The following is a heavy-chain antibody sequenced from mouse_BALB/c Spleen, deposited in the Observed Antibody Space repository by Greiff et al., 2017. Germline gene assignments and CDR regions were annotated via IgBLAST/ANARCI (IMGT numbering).Heavy chain of an antibody. CDR1: GYSFTSYY. CDR2: IDPFNGGT. CDR3: ARGGLRRNYYAMDY. J-gene: IGHJ4*01. V-gene: IGHV1S135*01. Sequence: VQLKQSGAELVKPGASVKISCKASGYSFTSYYMHWVKQSHGKSLEWIGYIDPFNGGTSYNQKFKGKATLTVDKSSSTAYMHLSSLTSEDSAVYYCARGGLRRNYYAMDYWGQGTSVTVSS. D-gene: IGHD2-4*01.